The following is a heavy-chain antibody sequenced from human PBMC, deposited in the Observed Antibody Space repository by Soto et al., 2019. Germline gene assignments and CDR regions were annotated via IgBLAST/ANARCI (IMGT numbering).Heavy chain of an antibody. CDR2: ISWNSGSI. V-gene: IGHV3-9*01. D-gene: IGHD2-15*01. J-gene: IGHJ3*02. CDR1: GFTFDDYA. CDR3: AKVQGCYSGAFDI. Sequence: EVQLVESGGGLVQPGRSLRLSCAASGFTFDDYAMHWVRQAPGKGLEWVSGISWNSGSIGYADSVKGRFTISRDNAKNSLYLQMNSLRAEDTALYYCAKVQGCYSGAFDIWGQGIMVTVSS.